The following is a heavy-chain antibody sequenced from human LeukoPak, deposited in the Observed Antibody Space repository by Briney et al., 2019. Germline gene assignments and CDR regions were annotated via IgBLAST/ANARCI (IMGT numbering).Heavy chain of an antibody. CDR2: INHSGST. CDR3: ARGDAGITGTTLDV. J-gene: IGHJ6*04. CDR1: GGSFSGYY. Sequence: SETLSLTCAVYGGSFSGYYWSWIRQPPGKGLEWIGEINHSGSTNYNPSLKSRVTISVDTSKNQFSLKLSSVTAADTAVYYCARGDAGITGTTLDVWGKGTTVTVSS. D-gene: IGHD1-20*01. V-gene: IGHV4-34*01.